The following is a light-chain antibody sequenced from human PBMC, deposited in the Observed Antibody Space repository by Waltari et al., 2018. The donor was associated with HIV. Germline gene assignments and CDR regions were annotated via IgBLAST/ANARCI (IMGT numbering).Light chain of an antibody. CDR2: GAS. CDR3: QQYSTSPFT. V-gene: IGKV3-20*01. J-gene: IGKJ5*01. CDR1: QSISSSY. Sequence: ENVLTPFPGTLSLSPGERATLSCRASQSISSSYMAWYQQRPGQAPRLLLFGASSRATGIPDRFLGSGSGTDFTLTISRLEPEDFAVYYCQQYSTSPFTLGQGTRLEIK.